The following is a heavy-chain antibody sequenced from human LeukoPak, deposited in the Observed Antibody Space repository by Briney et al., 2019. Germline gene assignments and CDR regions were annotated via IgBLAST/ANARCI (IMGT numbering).Heavy chain of an antibody. CDR2: VYYSGAT. Sequence: TSETLSLTCSVSGGSISSFYWSWIRQPPGKGLVWIGYVYYSGATNYNPSLKSRVTISLETSKNQSFLRLTSVTAADTAVYYCARRVAVTGIYCFDLWGQGTPVTVSS. CDR1: GGSISSFY. J-gene: IGHJ4*02. V-gene: IGHV4-59*08. D-gene: IGHD6-19*01. CDR3: ARRVAVTGIYCFDL.